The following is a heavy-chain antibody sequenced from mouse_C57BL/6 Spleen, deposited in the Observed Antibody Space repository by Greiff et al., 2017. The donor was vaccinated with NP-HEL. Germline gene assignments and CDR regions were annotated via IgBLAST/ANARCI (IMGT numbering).Heavy chain of an antibody. CDR3: ASHYSNPAWFAY. Sequence: QVQLQQPGAELVKPGASVKLSCKASGYTFTSYWMHWVKQRPGQGLEWIGMIHPNSGSTNYNEKFKSKATLTVDKSSSTAYMQLSSLTSEDSAVYSCASHYSNPAWFAYWGQGTLVTVSA. CDR2: IHPNSGST. J-gene: IGHJ3*01. D-gene: IGHD2-5*01. V-gene: IGHV1-64*01. CDR1: GYTFTSYW.